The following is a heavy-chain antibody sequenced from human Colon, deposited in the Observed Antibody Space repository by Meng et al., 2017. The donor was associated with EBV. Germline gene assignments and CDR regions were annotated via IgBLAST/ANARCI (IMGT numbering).Heavy chain of an antibody. CDR2: IYHSGST. CDR1: GGSISSVYW. J-gene: IGHJ4*02. V-gene: IGHV4-4*02. CDR3: ARGGYYSFDY. Sequence: QVPPQESGPGLVKPSETLSLTCAGSGGSISSVYWWTWVRQSPGKGLEWIGEIYHSGSTNYNPSLKSRVTISVDKSKNQFSLKLTSVTAADTAVYYCARGGYYSFDYWGQRTLVTVSS. D-gene: IGHD5-18*01.